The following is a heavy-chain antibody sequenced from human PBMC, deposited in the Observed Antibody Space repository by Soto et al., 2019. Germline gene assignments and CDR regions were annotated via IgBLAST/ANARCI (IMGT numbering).Heavy chain of an antibody. V-gene: IGHV4-39*01. Sequence: SETLSPTCTVSCGSISSSSYSWGWIRQPPGKRLEWIGSIYYSGSTYYNPSLKSRVTISVDTSKNQFSLKLSSVTAADTAVYYCARQRGSRYYYDSSGYYYDYWGQGTLVT. CDR3: ARQRGSRYYYDSSGYYYDY. CDR1: CGSISSSSYS. CDR2: IYYSGST. D-gene: IGHD3-22*01. J-gene: IGHJ4*02.